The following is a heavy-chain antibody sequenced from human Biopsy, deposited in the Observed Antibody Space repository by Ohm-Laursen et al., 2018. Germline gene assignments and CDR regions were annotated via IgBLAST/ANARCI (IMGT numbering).Heavy chain of an antibody. CDR2: NIPILGTG. V-gene: IGHV1-69*06. Sequence: KISCKAPGGTFSNYGVNWVRQAPGQGLEWLGGNIPILGTGNYAQKFQDRVTVAADTSTSTATMELRSLRSDGTAVYYCATKLTGYFHHWGQGTLVIVSS. J-gene: IGHJ1*01. CDR1: GGTFSNYG. CDR3: ATKLTGYFHH. D-gene: IGHD3-9*01.